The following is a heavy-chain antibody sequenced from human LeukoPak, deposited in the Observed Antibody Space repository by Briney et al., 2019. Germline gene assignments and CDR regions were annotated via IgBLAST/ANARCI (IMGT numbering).Heavy chain of an antibody. CDR3: ARDSRAALRFEYFQH. Sequence: SVKVSCKASGGTFSIYAISWVRQAPGQGLEWMGGIIPIFGTANYSQKFQGRVTITADESTSTAYMELSSLRSEDTDVYYCARDSRAALRFEYFQHWGQGTLVTVSS. D-gene: IGHD6-6*01. V-gene: IGHV1-69*01. J-gene: IGHJ1*01. CDR1: GGTFSIYA. CDR2: IIPIFGTA.